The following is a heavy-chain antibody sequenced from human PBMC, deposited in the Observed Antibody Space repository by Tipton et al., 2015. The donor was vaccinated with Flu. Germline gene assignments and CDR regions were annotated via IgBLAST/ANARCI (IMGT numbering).Heavy chain of an antibody. V-gene: IGHV4-59*01. Sequence: TLSLTCSVSGDSISSFYWSWIRQPPGKGLEWIAYISNSGSSNYNPSLKSRITVSVDTSKNQFSLILGSVTAADTAVYYCARSSRGWYRAMFDWGQGTLVTVSS. CDR3: ARSSRGWYRAMFD. J-gene: IGHJ4*02. D-gene: IGHD6-19*01. CDR1: GDSISSFY. CDR2: ISNSGSS.